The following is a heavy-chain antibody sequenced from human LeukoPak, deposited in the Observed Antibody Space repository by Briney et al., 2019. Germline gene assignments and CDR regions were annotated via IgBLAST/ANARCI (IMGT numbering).Heavy chain of an antibody. CDR2: ISHSDDST. D-gene: IGHD3-3*01. V-gene: IGHV3-23*01. Sequence: GGSLRLSCRASGFLFHVYTMTWVRQTPGKGLEWISSISHSDDSTYYADSVKGRFTISRDNSKDTVYLQMNSLRVDDTALYHCAKSYDTSTSPDHWGQGILVSVSS. J-gene: IGHJ5*02. CDR3: AKSYDTSTSPDH. CDR1: GFLFHVYT.